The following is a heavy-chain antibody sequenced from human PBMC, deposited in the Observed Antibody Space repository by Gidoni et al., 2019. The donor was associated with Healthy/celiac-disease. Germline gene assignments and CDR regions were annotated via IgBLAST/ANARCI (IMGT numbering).Heavy chain of an antibody. D-gene: IGHD3-10*01. J-gene: IGHJ4*02. Sequence: QVQLQQWGAGLLKPSETLSLTCAVYGGSFSGYYWSWIRQPPGKGLEWIGEINHSGSTNYNPSLKSRVTISVDTAKNQFSLKLSSVTAADTAVYYCARQGMVRGVTVYYFDYWGQGTLVTVSS. CDR3: ARQGMVRGVTVYYFDY. V-gene: IGHV4-34*01. CDR2: INHSGST. CDR1: GGSFSGYY.